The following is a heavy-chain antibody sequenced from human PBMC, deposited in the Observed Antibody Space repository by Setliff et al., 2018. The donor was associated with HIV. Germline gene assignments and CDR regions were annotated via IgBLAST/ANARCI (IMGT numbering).Heavy chain of an antibody. D-gene: IGHD4-17*01. J-gene: IGHJ4*02. CDR2: INHSGGT. CDR1: GGTFSLHY. Sequence: SETLSLTCAVSGGTFSLHYHTWIRQSPLRGLEWIGEINHSGGTNYNPSLKSRVTMSVDTSKNQFSLKLTSVTASDTAVYYCARAAAGNTGPFDLWGQGSPVTVSS. V-gene: IGHV4-34*01. CDR3: ARAAAGNTGPFDL.